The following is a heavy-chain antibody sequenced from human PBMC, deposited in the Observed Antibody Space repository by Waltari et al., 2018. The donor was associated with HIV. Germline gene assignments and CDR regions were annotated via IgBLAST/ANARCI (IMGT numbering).Heavy chain of an antibody. J-gene: IGHJ4*02. CDR1: GFPLHTFR. CDR2: ISTSSRPI. Sequence: DVQFGGSGGGLGTPGGSLGLSCAGFGFPLHTFRFNWVRPAPGRGLEWVSYISTSSRPIYYADSVKGRFTISRDDAKNSLYLEMNSLRADDTAVYYCARESYYYDSSGYPLAYWGQGILVTVSS. CDR3: ARESYYYDSSGYPLAY. D-gene: IGHD3-22*01. V-gene: IGHV3-48*04.